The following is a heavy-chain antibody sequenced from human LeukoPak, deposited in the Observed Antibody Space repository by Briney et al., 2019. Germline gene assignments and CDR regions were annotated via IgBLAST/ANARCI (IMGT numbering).Heavy chain of an antibody. CDR2: INHSGST. J-gene: IGHJ5*02. D-gene: IGHD3-10*01. Sequence: PSETLSLTCAVYGGSFSGYYWSWIRQPPGKGLEWIGEINHSGSTNYNPSLKSRVTISVDTSKNQFSLKLSSVTAADTAVYYCAGVRGVIINWFDPWGQGTLVTVSS. CDR1: GGSFSGYY. CDR3: AGVRGVIINWFDP. V-gene: IGHV4-34*01.